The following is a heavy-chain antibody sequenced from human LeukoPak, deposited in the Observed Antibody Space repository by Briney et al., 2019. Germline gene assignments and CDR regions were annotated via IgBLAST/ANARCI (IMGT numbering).Heavy chain of an antibody. CDR3: ARDPRGIVGANHNWFDP. D-gene: IGHD1-26*01. CDR2: IYAGGST. Sequence: PSETLSLTCTVPGGSISSYYWSWIRHPAGKGLEWLGRIYAGGSTNYNPSLMSPVTMSVDTSTTQFSRKLTSVTTAGAASYYRARDPRGIVGANHNWFDPWGQGTLVTVSS. CDR1: GGSISSYY. V-gene: IGHV4-4*07. J-gene: IGHJ5*02.